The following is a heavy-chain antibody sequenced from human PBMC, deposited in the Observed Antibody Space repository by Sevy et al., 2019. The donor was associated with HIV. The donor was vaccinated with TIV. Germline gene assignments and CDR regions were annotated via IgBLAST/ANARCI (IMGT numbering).Heavy chain of an antibody. D-gene: IGHD3-10*01. J-gene: IGHJ6*02. CDR3: ARVPRSITMVRGVPHYYYYGMDV. Sequence: GGSLRLSCAASGFTFSNAWMSWVRQAPGKGLEWVAVIWYDGSNKYYADSVKGRFTISRDNSKNTLYLQMNSLRAEDTAVYYCARVPRSITMVRGVPHYYYYGMDVWGQGPTVTVSS. V-gene: IGHV3-33*08. CDR1: GFTFSNAW. CDR2: IWYDGSNK.